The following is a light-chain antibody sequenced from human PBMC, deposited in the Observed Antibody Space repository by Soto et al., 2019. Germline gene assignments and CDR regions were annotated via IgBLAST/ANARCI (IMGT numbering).Light chain of an antibody. CDR3: QQRSNWPPAT. J-gene: IGKJ4*01. CDR1: QSVSSY. Sequence: IVLTQSPATLSLSPGQRATLFCRASQSVSSYLAWYQQKPGQAPRLLIYDASSRATGIPARFSGSGSGTDFTLPISRLEPEDSAVYYCQQRSNWPPATFGGGTKVEIK. CDR2: DAS. V-gene: IGKV3-11*01.